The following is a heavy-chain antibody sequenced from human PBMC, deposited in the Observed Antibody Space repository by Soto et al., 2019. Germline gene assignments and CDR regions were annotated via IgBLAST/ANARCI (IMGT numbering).Heavy chain of an antibody. J-gene: IGHJ3*02. D-gene: IGHD3-22*01. V-gene: IGHV4-39*01. CDR1: GGSISSSSYY. Sequence: TLSLTCTVSGGSISSSSYYWGWIRQPPGKGLEWIGSIYYSGSTYYNPSLKSRVTISVDTSKNQFSLKLSSVTAADTAVYYCARVLGYYDSSGYYYDALGAFDIWGQGTMVTVSS. CDR2: IYYSGST. CDR3: ARVLGYYDSSGYYYDALGAFDI.